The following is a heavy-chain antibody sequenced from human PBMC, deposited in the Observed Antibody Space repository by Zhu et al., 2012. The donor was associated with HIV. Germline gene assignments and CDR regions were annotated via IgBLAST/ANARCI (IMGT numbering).Heavy chain of an antibody. D-gene: IGHD3-22*01. CDR1: GYSISSGYY. CDR2: IYHSGST. Sequence: QVQLQESGPGLVKSSETLSLTCAVSGYSISSGYYWGWIRQPPGKGLEWIGNIYHSGSTYYNPSLKSRVTISVDTSKNQFSLKLSSVTAADTAVYYCARHDRDSSGYYWRGFDYWGQGTLVTVSP. V-gene: IGHV4-38-2*01. CDR3: ARHDRDSSGYYWRGFDY. J-gene: IGHJ4*02.